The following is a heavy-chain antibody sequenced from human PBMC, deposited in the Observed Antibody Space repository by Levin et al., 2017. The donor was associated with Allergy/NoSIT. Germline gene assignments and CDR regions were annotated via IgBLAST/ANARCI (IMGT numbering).Heavy chain of an antibody. Sequence: GSLRLSCAVYGGSFSGYYWSWIRQPPGKGLEWIGEINHSGSTNYNPSLKSRVTISVDTSKNQFSLKLSSVTAADTAVYYCARGPGYSYGTGVSDYWGQGTLVTVSS. CDR2: INHSGST. CDR1: GGSFSGYY. CDR3: ARGPGYSYGTGVSDY. V-gene: IGHV4-34*01. D-gene: IGHD5-18*01. J-gene: IGHJ4*02.